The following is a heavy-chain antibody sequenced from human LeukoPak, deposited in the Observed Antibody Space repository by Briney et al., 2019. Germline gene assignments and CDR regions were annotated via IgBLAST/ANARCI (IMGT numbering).Heavy chain of an antibody. J-gene: IGHJ5*01. Sequence: KPSETLSLTCAVYDASFNTYYWTWIRQSPDKGLEWIGEVKHDGDTNVNPSLRSRVVMSVDASKNQFSLKMTSVTAADTAIYFCARGPVALPNDRLSLFFDFWGQGTLITVSS. V-gene: IGHV4-34*01. CDR2: VKHDGDT. CDR3: ARGPVALPNDRLSLFFDF. D-gene: IGHD2-8*01. CDR1: DASFNTYY.